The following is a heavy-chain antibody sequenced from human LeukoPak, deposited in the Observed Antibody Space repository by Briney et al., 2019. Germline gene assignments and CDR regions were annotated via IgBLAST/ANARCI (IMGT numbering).Heavy chain of an antibody. J-gene: IGHJ4*02. Sequence: ASVKVSCKASGYTFTSYGISWVRQAPGQGLEWMGWISAYNGNTNYAQKLQGRVTMTTDTSTSTAYMELRSLRSDDTAVYYCARDALYYDFWSGQSPIDYWGQGTLVTVSS. D-gene: IGHD3-3*01. CDR3: ARDALYYDFWSGQSPIDY. CDR2: ISAYNGNT. V-gene: IGHV1-18*01. CDR1: GYTFTSYG.